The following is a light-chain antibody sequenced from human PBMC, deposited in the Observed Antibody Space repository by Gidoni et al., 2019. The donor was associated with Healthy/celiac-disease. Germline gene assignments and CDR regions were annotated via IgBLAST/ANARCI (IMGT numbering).Light chain of an antibody. V-gene: IGKV1-9*01. J-gene: IGKJ3*01. CDR2: AAS. Sequence: DIQLTQSPSFLSASVGYRVTITCRARQGISSYLAWYQQKPGKAPKLLIYAASTLQSGVPSRFSGSGSGTEFTLTISSLQPEYFATYYCQQLNSYSFTFGPGTKVEIK. CDR1: QGISSY. CDR3: QQLNSYSFT.